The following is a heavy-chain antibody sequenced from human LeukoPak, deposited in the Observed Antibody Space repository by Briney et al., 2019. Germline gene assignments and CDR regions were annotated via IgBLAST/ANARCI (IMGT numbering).Heavy chain of an antibody. CDR1: GFTFSSYS. J-gene: IGHJ4*02. V-gene: IGHV3-21*01. D-gene: IGHD2-15*01. CDR2: ISSSSTYM. Sequence: GGSLRLPCAASGFTFSSYSMNWVGQAPGKGLEWVSSISSSSTYMYYADSVKGRFTISRDNAKNSLDLQMNSLRAEDTAVYYCARGWSSPDYWGQGTLVTVSS. CDR3: ARGWSSPDY.